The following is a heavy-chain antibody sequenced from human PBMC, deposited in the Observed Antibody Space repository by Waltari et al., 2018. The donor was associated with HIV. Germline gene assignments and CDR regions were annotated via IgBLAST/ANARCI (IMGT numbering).Heavy chain of an antibody. D-gene: IGHD3-3*01. J-gene: IGHJ2*01. Sequence: QVQLQESGPGLVKPSETLSLTCTVSGGSISSYYWSWIRQPAGKGLEWIGRIYTSGSTNYNPSPKSRVTMSVDTSKNQFSLKLSSVTAADTAVYYCARGRGSTIFGVVSPYWYFDLWGRGTLVTVSS. CDR1: GGSISSYY. V-gene: IGHV4-4*07. CDR2: IYTSGST. CDR3: ARGRGSTIFGVVSPYWYFDL.